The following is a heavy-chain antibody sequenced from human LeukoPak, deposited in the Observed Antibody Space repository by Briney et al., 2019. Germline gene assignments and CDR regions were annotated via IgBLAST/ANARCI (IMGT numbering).Heavy chain of an antibody. CDR1: GFTFSSYG. CDR3: VTTLAN. V-gene: IGHV3-33*01. CDR2: IWYDGSNK. Sequence: GGSLRLSCAASGFTFSSYGMRWIRHAPGKGLEWVAVIWYDGSNKYYADSVKGRFTISRDNSKNTLYLQMNSLRAEDTAVYYCVTTLANWGQGTLVTVSS. D-gene: IGHD2-15*01. J-gene: IGHJ4*02.